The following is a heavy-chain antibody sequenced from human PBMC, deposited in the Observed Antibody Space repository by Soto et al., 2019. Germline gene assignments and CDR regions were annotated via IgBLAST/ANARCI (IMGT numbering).Heavy chain of an antibody. CDR2: IYYSGST. Sequence: TPSPPFTVSCDSISKYYCSLIPQSPGKGLEWIGYIYYSGSTNYNPSLKSRVTISIDKSKNQFSLKLTSVTAADTAVYYCAKANSGYGSFDHWGQGMLVTVSS. D-gene: IGHD5-12*01. CDR3: AKANSGYGSFDH. CDR1: CDSISKYY. V-gene: IGHV4-59*01. J-gene: IGHJ4*02.